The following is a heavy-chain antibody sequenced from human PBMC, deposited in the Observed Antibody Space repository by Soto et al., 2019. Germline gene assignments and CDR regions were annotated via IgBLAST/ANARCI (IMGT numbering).Heavy chain of an antibody. V-gene: IGHV4-59*06. Sequence: PSETLSLTCTVSGGSISSYYWSWIRQPPGKGLEWIGYIYYSGSTYYNPSLKSRVTISVDTSKNQFSLKLSSVTAADTAVYYCARSVTITSPTYYYYMDVWGKGTTVTVS. D-gene: IGHD3-16*01. CDR2: IYYSGST. CDR3: ARSVTITSPTYYYYMDV. J-gene: IGHJ6*03. CDR1: GGSISSYY.